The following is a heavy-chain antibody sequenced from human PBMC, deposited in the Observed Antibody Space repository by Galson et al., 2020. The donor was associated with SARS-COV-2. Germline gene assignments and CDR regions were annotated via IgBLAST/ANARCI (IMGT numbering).Heavy chain of an antibody. CDR3: ARRKYYNYYMDV. CDR2: ISYTGST. V-gene: IGHV4-39*01. CDR1: GGSISTSSDY. Sequence: TLSLTCTVSGGSISTSSDYWGWIRQPPGKGLEWIGTISYTGSTYYNPSLKSRVFISVDTSKNQFSLTLSSVTAADTGVYYCARRKYYNYYMDVWGKGTTVTISS. J-gene: IGHJ6*03.